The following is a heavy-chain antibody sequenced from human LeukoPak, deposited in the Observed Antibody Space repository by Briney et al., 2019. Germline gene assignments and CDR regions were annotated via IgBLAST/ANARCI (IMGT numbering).Heavy chain of an antibody. CDR2: IYPGDSDT. D-gene: IGHD3-3*01. CDR1: GYSFTTYW. J-gene: IGHJ4*02. V-gene: IGHV5-51*01. Sequence: GESLKISCKGSGYSFTTYWIGWVRQMPGKGLEWMGIIYPGDSDTRYSPSFQGQVTISVDKSISTAYLQWSSLKASDTAMYYCARTDFWSDRNFDHWGQGTLVTVSS. CDR3: ARTDFWSDRNFDH.